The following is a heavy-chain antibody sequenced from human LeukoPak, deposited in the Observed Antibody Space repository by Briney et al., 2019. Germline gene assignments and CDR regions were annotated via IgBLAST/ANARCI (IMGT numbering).Heavy chain of an antibody. V-gene: IGHV4-30-4*08. CDR2: IYYSGST. CDR3: ARTYWINGAAGPLDH. Sequence: SQTLSLTCTVSGGSISSGGYYWSWIRQPPGKGLEWIGYIYYSGSTYYNPSLKSRVTISVDTSKNQFSLNLSSVTAADTAVYYCARTYWINGAAGPLDHWGQGTLVTVSS. D-gene: IGHD6-13*01. CDR1: GGSISSGGYY. J-gene: IGHJ4*02.